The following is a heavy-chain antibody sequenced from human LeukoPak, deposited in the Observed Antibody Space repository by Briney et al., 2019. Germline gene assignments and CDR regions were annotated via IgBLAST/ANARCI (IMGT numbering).Heavy chain of an antibody. CDR1: GFTFSSYA. CDR3: AKNVAQLVRSYFDY. Sequence: GGSLRLSCAAFGFTFSSYAMSWVRQAPGKGLEWVSAISGSGGSTYYADSVKGRFTISRDNSKNTLYLQMNSLRAEDTAVYYCAKNVAQLVRSYFDYWGQGTLVTVSS. J-gene: IGHJ4*02. D-gene: IGHD6-6*01. CDR2: ISGSGGST. V-gene: IGHV3-23*01.